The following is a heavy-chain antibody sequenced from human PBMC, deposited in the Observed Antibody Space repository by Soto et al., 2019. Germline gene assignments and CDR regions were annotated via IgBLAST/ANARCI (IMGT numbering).Heavy chain of an antibody. V-gene: IGHV4-31*01. CDR2: NYYSGIT. J-gene: IGHJ6*02. D-gene: IGHD6-6*01. CDR3: ARGSSIEGLYCGMDV. Sequence: QVQLQESGPGLVKPSQTLSLTCTVSGGSSRSGGYYWTWIRQHPGKGLEWIGYNYYSGITYYNPSLKHVVTVSLDTSKNQFSLKLSSVTAADTAVYYCARGSSIEGLYCGMDVWGQGTTVTVSS. CDR1: GGSSRSGGYY.